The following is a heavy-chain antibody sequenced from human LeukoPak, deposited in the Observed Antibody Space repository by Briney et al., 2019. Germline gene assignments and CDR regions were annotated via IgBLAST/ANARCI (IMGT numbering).Heavy chain of an antibody. CDR2: ISYDGSNK. CDR1: GFTFSSYA. D-gene: IGHD3-16*01. J-gene: IGHJ6*02. V-gene: IGHV3-30-3*01. CDR3: ARELGYYYYGMDV. Sequence: GGSLRLSCAASGFTFSSYAVHWVRQAPGKGLEWVAVISYDGSNKYYADSVKGRFTISRDNSKNTLYLQMNSLRAEDTAVYYCARELGYYYYGMDVWGQGTTVTVSS.